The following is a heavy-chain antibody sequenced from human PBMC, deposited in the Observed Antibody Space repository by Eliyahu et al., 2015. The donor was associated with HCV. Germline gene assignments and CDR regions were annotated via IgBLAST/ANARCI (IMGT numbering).Heavy chain of an antibody. CDR1: GXTFSXXG. Sequence: QVQLVESGGGVVQPGRSLRLSCAASGXTFSXXGMHWVRQAPGKGLEGVAVIWYDGSNKYYADSVKGRFTISRDNSKNTLYLQMNSLRAEDTAVFYCARGGYYDSSGYHDAFDIWGQGTMVTVSS. D-gene: IGHD3-22*01. CDR2: IWYDGSNK. CDR3: ARGGYYDSSGYHDAFDI. V-gene: IGHV3-33*01. J-gene: IGHJ3*02.